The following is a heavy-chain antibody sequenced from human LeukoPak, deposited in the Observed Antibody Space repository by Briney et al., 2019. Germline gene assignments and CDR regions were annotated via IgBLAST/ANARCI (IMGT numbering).Heavy chain of an antibody. CDR1: GFTFSSYG. D-gene: IGHD4-17*01. CDR3: ASGDSTVTYYFDY. Sequence: QSGGSLRLSCAASGFTFSSYGMHWVRQAPGKGLEWVAFIRYDGSNKYYADSVKGRFTISRDNSKNTLYLKMNSLRAEDTAVYYCASGDSTVTYYFDYWGQGTLVTVSS. J-gene: IGHJ4*02. V-gene: IGHV3-30*02. CDR2: IRYDGSNK.